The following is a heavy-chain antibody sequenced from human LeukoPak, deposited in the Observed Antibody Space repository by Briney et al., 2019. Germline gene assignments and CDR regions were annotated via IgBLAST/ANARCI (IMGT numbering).Heavy chain of an antibody. CDR1: GGSISSSSYY. D-gene: IGHD3-10*01. V-gene: IGHV4-39*07. CDR3: ARGRYYGSGRLNWFDP. J-gene: IGHJ5*02. Sequence: SETLSLTCTVSGGSISSSSYYWGWIRQPPWKGLEWIGEINHSGSTNYNPSLKSRVTISVDTSKNQFSLKLSSVTAADTAVYYCARGRYYGSGRLNWFDPWGQGTLVTVSS. CDR2: INHSGST.